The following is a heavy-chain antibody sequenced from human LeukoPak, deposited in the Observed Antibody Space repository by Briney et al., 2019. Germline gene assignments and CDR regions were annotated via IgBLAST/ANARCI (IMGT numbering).Heavy chain of an antibody. CDR1: GFTFSSYG. V-gene: IGHV3-30*18. CDR2: ISYDGSNK. CDR3: AKEVMDYGDYYYYFDY. J-gene: IGHJ4*02. Sequence: PGGSLRLSCAASGFTFSSYGMHWVRQAPGKGLEWGAVISYDGSNKYYADSVKGRFTISRDNSKNTLYLQMNSLRAEDTAVCYCAKEVMDYGDYYYYFDYWGQGTLVTVSS. D-gene: IGHD4-17*01.